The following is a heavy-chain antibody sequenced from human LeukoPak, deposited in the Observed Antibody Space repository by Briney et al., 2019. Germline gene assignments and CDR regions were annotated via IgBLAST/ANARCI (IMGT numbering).Heavy chain of an antibody. Sequence: PGGSLRLSCLTSGFTLSTNAMSWVRQAPGKGLEWISGISGSGASTCYADSVKGRFTISRDDSRNTLYLQMNSLRGDDTAVDYCAKDVGKWESLHFFDYWGQGTLVTVSS. J-gene: IGHJ4*02. D-gene: IGHD1-26*01. V-gene: IGHV3-23*01. CDR1: GFTLSTNA. CDR2: ISGSGAST. CDR3: AKDVGKWESLHFFDY.